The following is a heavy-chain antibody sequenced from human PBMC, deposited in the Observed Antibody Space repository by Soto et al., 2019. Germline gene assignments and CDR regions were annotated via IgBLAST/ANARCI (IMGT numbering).Heavy chain of an antibody. D-gene: IGHD3-3*01. V-gene: IGHV4-34*01. CDR1: GGSFSGYY. CDR2: INHSGST. CDR3: ARGRRYYDFWSGYRYFDY. J-gene: IGHJ4*02. Sequence: PSETLSLTCAVYGGSFSGYYWSWIRQPPGKGLEWIGEINHSGSTNYNPSLKSRVTISVDTSKNQFSLKLSSVTAADTAVYYCARGRRYYDFWSGYRYFDYWGQGTLVT.